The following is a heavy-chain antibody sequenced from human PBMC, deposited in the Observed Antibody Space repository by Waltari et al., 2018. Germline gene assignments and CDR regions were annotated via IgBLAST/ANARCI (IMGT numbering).Heavy chain of an antibody. J-gene: IGHJ3*02. D-gene: IGHD6-13*01. CDR1: GYTLTELS. CDR3: ATSIAAAKGTIAGDAFDI. Sequence: QVQLVQSGAEVKKPGASVKVSCKVSGYTLTELSMHWVRQAPGKGLEWMGGFDPEDGETSYAQKFQGRGTRTEDTSTDTAYMELSSLRSEDTAVYYCATSIAAAKGTIAGDAFDIWGQGTMVTVSS. V-gene: IGHV1-24*01. CDR2: FDPEDGET.